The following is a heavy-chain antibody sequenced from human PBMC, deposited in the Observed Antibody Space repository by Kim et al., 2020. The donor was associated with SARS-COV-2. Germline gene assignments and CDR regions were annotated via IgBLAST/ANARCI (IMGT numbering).Heavy chain of an antibody. V-gene: IGHV4-59*01. CDR2: T. CDR3: ARDLAAAGTPL. D-gene: IGHD6-13*01. Sequence: TNYNPSLKSRVTISVDTSKNQFSLKLSSVTAADTAVYYCARDLAAAGTPLWGQGTLVTVSS. J-gene: IGHJ4*02.